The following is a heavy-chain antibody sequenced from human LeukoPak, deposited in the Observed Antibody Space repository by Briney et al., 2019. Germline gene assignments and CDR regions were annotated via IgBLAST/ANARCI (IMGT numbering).Heavy chain of an antibody. V-gene: IGHV4-59*08. CDR1: GGSISNYY. J-gene: IGHJ5*02. CDR3: ARHTFGDYNNWFDP. Sequence: PSETLSLTCTDSGGSISNYYWSWIRKPPGKGLEWIGYIYYSGSTNYNPSLKSRVTISVDTSKNQFSLKLSSVTAADTAVYYCARHTFGDYNNWFDPWGQGTLVTVSS. CDR2: IYYSGST. D-gene: IGHD4-17*01.